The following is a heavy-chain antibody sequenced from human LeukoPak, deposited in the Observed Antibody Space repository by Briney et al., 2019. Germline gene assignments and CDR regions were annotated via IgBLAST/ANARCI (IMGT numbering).Heavy chain of an antibody. J-gene: IGHJ3*01. Sequence: PGGSLRLSCAASGFTFSSYSMNWVRQAPGKGLEWVSSISSSSSYIYYADSVKGRFTISRDNAKNSLYLQMNSLRAEDTAVYYCAINPVYGGNVGSTNWGQGTMVTVSS. V-gene: IGHV3-21*01. CDR3: AINPVYGGNVGSTN. CDR2: ISSSSSYI. D-gene: IGHD4-23*01. CDR1: GFTFSSYS.